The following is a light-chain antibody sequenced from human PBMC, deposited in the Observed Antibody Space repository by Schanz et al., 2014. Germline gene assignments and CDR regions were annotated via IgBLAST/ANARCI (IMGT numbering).Light chain of an antibody. Sequence: EIVLTQSPGTLSLSPGERATLSCRASQSVSSSYLAWYQQKPGQAPRLLIYGASSRATGIPDRFSGSGSGTDFTLTISSLQSEDFAVYYCQQRYNGGGSFGPGTKVDIK. V-gene: IGKV3D-20*02. CDR3: QQRYNGGGS. CDR2: GAS. CDR1: QSVSSSY. J-gene: IGKJ3*01.